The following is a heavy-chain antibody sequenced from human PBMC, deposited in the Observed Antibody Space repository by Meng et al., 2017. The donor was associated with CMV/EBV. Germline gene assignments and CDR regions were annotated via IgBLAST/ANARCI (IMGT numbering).Heavy chain of an antibody. CDR3: ARDGRSGRRYEILTGYLGV. Sequence: LSCSANNRVRERQGQGLEWVGRVSPRIGLTSYAQEYQGRVTSTADKSTSTAYRELSSLRSEDTAVYYCARDGRSGRRYEILTGYLGVWGQGTTVTVSS. D-gene: IGHD3-9*01. CDR1: LSCSA. J-gene: IGHJ6*02. V-gene: IGHV1-69*04. CDR2: VSPRIGLT.